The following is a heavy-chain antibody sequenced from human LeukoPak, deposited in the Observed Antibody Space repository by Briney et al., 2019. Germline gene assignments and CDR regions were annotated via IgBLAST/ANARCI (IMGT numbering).Heavy chain of an antibody. CDR1: GYTFTSNY. J-gene: IGHJ4*02. Sequence: ASVKVSCKASGYTFTSNYMHWVRQAPGQGLEWMGWINPNSGGTNYAQKFQGRITMTRDTSISTAYMELNRLTSDDTAVYYCASVRSSASYHDAFDYWGQGTQVTVSS. D-gene: IGHD3-22*01. CDR3: ASVRSSASYHDAFDY. CDR2: INPNSGGT. V-gene: IGHV1-2*02.